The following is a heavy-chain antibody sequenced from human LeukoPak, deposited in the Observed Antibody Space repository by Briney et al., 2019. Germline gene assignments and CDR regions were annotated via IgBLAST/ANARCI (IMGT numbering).Heavy chain of an antibody. CDR2: ISSSSSYI. Sequence: NAGGSLRLSCAASGFTFSSYSMNWVRQAPGKGLELVSSISSSSSYIYYADSVKGRFTISRDNAKNSLYLQMNSLRAEDTAVYYCARDSPYGLDYWGQGTLVTVSS. D-gene: IGHD3-10*01. J-gene: IGHJ4*02. V-gene: IGHV3-21*01. CDR1: GFTFSSYS. CDR3: ARDSPYGLDY.